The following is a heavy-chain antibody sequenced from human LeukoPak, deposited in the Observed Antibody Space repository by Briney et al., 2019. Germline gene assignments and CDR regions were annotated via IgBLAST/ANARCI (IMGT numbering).Heavy chain of an antibody. J-gene: IGHJ3*02. CDR2: IYHSGST. CDR3: ASHEAGGLRLGAFDI. D-gene: IGHD3-16*01. V-gene: IGHV4-38-2*02. Sequence: SETLSLTCTVSGYSISSGYYWGWIRQPPGKGLEWIGSIYHSGSTYYNPSLKSRVTISVDTSKKQFSLNLNSVTAADTAVYYCASHEAGGLRLGAFDIWGQGTMVTVSS. CDR1: GYSISSGYY.